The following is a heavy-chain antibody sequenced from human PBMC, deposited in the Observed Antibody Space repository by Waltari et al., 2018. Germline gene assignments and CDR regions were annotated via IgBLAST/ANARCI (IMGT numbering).Heavy chain of an antibody. D-gene: IGHD4-4*01. CDR1: GVTFCSYD. J-gene: IGHJ4*02. CDR3: AKGAVTTGFNH. V-gene: IGHV3-23*01. Sequence: VQLLESEAGFVQPESSLRLACSGFGVTFCSYDKNWVRQPPGKGLQLVATITTSGVTTYYRDSVKGRFSISKDNSKSTLHLQINSLRAEDTAVYYCAKGAVTTGFNHWGQGTLVTVSS. CDR2: ITTSGVTT.